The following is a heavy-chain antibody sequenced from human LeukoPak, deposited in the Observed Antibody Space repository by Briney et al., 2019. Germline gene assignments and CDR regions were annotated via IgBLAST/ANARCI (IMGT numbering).Heavy chain of an antibody. CDR1: GDSVSSNSAA. V-gene: IGHV6-1*01. D-gene: IGHD2-15*01. CDR2: TYYRSKWYN. J-gene: IGHJ5*02. CDR3: ARVPLYCSGGSCYSYNWFDP. Sequence: SQTLSLTCAISGDSVSSNSAAWNWIRQSPSRGLEWLGRTYYRSKWYNDYAVSVKSRITIDPDTSKNQFSLQLNSVTPEDTAVYYCARVPLYCSGGSCYSYNWFDPWGQGTLVTVSS.